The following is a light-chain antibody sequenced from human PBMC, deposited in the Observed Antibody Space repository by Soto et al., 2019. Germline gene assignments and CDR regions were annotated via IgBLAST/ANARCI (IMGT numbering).Light chain of an antibody. J-gene: IGLJ1*01. CDR1: SSDVGGYNY. Sequence: QSALTQPPSASGSPGQSVTISCTGTSSDVGGYNYVSWYQQLPGKAPKLIFYEVSKRPSGVPDRFSGSKSGNTASLTVSGLQAEDEADYYCTSYAGTYSSFYVFGTGTKLTVL. CDR2: EVS. V-gene: IGLV2-8*01. CDR3: TSYAGTYSSFYV.